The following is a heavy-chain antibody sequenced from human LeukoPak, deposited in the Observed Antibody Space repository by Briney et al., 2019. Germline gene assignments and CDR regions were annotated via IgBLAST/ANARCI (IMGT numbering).Heavy chain of an antibody. CDR3: ASYLPSPSSVHFVY. J-gene: IGHJ4*02. CDR2: ISSSGSTI. D-gene: IGHD6-19*01. Sequence: GGSLRLSCAASGFTFSDYYMSWIRQAPGKGLEWVSYISSSGSTIYYADSVKGRFTISRDNAKNSLYLQMNSLRAEDTAVYYSASYLPSPSSVHFVYWCQGTLVTVSS. V-gene: IGHV3-11*01. CDR1: GFTFSDYY.